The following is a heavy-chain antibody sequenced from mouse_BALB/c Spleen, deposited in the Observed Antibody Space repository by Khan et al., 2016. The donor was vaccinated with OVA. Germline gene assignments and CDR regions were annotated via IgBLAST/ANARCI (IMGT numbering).Heavy chain of an antibody. Sequence: QVQLKESGPGLVAPSQSLSITCTISGFSLTNYGVHWVRQPPGKGLEWLVVIWSDGSTTYNSALKYRLTISKDNSESQVFLKMNSLQTEYTAIYCVARQPYYHYNIMDYWGQGTSVTVSS. V-gene: IGHV2-6-1*01. D-gene: IGHD2-10*01. CDR3: ARQPYYHYNIMDY. J-gene: IGHJ4*01. CDR2: IWSDGST. CDR1: GFSLTNYG.